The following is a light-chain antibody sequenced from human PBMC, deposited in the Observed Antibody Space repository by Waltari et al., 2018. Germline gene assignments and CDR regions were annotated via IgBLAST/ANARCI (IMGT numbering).Light chain of an antibody. CDR3: NSYTSSTTQV. CDR1: SSDVGAYNY. Sequence: QSALTQPASVSGSPGQSITISCTGTSSDVGAYNYVSWYQQHPGKAPKLMIYEVYNRPSGVSHRFSGSTSGNTASLTISGLQAEDEADYYCNSYTSSTTQVFGTGTKVTVL. CDR2: EVY. V-gene: IGLV2-14*01. J-gene: IGLJ1*01.